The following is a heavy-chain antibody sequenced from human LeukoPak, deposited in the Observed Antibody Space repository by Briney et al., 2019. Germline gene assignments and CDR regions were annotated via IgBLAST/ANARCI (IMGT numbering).Heavy chain of an antibody. D-gene: IGHD2-2*01. CDR1: GFSFTSYA. CDR3: AKDIGSTSWYLGN. Sequence: GGSLRLSCSASGFSFTSYAMNWVRQAPGKGLEWVSGISWNSVSIAYADSVKGRFTISRDNAKNSLYLEMNSLRTDDTALYYCAKDIGSTSWYLGNWGQGTLVTVSS. J-gene: IGHJ4*02. V-gene: IGHV3-9*01. CDR2: ISWNSVSI.